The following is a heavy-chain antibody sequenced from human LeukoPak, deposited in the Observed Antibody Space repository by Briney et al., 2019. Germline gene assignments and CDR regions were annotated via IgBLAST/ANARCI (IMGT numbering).Heavy chain of an antibody. CDR2: IYYSGST. D-gene: IGHD6-19*01. J-gene: IGHJ4*02. CDR1: GGSISSYY. Sequence: SETLSLTCTVSGGSISSYYWSWIRQPPGKGLEWIGYIYYSGSTNYNPSLKSRVTISVDTSKNQFSLKLSSVTASDTAGYYCARDLSSGGPFDYWGQGTLVTVSS. CDR3: ARDLSSGGPFDY. V-gene: IGHV4-59*01.